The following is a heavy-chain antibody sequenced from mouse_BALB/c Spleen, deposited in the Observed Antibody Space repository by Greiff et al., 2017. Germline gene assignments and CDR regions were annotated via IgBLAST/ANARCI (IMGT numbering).Heavy chain of an antibody. CDR1: GFTFSSYT. D-gene: IGHD1-2*01. J-gene: IGHJ2*01. Sequence: EVQVVESGGGLVQPGGSLKLSCAASGFTFSSYTMSWVRQTPEKRLEWVAYISNGGGSTYYPDTVKGRFTISRDNAKNTLYLQMSSLKSEDTAMYYCARRGIITTALDYWGQGTTLTVSS. CDR2: ISNGGGST. CDR3: ARRGIITTALDY. V-gene: IGHV5-12-2*01.